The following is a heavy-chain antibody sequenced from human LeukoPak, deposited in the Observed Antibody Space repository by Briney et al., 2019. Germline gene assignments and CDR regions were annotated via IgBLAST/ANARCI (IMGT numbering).Heavy chain of an antibody. J-gene: IGHJ4*02. CDR3: ARVLHAPYLIDS. CDR1: DSSITSTYY. Sequence: SETLSLTCTVSDSSITSTYYWAWFRQPPGKGLEWIATVFRLQTVRTFNNPSLESRVTVSLDPSQNQFSLNLTSVTAADTALYFGARVLHAPYLIDSWGQGTLVTVSS. D-gene: IGHD2-8*01. CDR2: VFRLQTVRT. V-gene: IGHV4-38-2*02.